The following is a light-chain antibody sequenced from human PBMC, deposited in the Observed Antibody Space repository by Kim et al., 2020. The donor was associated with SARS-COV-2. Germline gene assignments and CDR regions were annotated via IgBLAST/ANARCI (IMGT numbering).Light chain of an antibody. V-gene: IGKV3-20*01. CDR2: GAS. CDR1: QSVSSSY. J-gene: IGKJ2*02. Sequence: LSPGERAPLSCSASQSVSSSYLAWYQQKPGQAPRLLIYGASSRATGIPDRFSGSGSGTDFTLTISRLEPEDFAVYYCQQYGSSPRTFGQGTKLEI. CDR3: QQYGSSPRT.